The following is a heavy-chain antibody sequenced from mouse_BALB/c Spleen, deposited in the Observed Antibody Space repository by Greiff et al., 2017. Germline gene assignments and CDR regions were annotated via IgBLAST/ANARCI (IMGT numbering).Heavy chain of an antibody. J-gene: IGHJ3*01. CDR1: GYTFTSYD. D-gene: IGHD1-1*01. CDR3: ERSGYYGSSLAWFDY. V-gene: IGHV1S33*01. Sequence: LMESGPELVKPGALVKISCKASGYTFTSYDINWVKQSPGQGLEWIGWIYPGDGSTKYNEKFKGKATLTADKSSSTDYMQLSRLTSENSAVYNCERSGYYGSSLAWFDYGGQGTLVTVSA. CDR2: IYPGDGST.